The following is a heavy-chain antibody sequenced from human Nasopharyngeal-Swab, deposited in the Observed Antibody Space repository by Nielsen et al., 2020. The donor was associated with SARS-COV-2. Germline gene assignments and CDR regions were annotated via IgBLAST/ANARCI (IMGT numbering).Heavy chain of an antibody. V-gene: IGHV4-59*08. CDR1: GGSISSYY. J-gene: IGHJ4*02. CDR3: ARGSRGYYFDY. Sequence: SETLSLTCTVSGGSISSYYWSWIRQPPGKGLEWIGYIYYSGSTNYNPSLKSRVTISVDTSKNRFSLKLSSVTAADTAVYYCARGSRGYYFDYWGQGTLVTVSS. D-gene: IGHD2-15*01. CDR2: IYYSGST.